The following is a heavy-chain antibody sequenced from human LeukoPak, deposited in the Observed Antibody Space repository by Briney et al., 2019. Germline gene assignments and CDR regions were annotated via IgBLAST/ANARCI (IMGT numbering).Heavy chain of an antibody. CDR1: GGSLSSSSYY. CDR3: ARHSSRFDP. J-gene: IGHJ5*02. CDR2: IYYSGST. Sequence: KTSETLSLTCTVSGGSLSSSSYYWGWIRQPPGKGLEWIGSIYYSGSTYYNPSLKSRVTISVDTSKNQFSLKLSSVTAADTAVYYCARHSSRFDPWGQGTLVTVSS. V-gene: IGHV4-39*01. D-gene: IGHD2-15*01.